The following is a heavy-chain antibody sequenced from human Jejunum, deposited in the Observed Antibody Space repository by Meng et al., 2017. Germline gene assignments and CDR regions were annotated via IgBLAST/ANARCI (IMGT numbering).Heavy chain of an antibody. CDR1: GYTFNSHT. V-gene: IGHV1-18*01. D-gene: IGHD1-1*01. Sequence: QVQLVQSRPEVKKPRASVKVSCKASGYTFNSHTITWVRQAPGQGLEWMGWTSVDNGKTEYAQKVQGRVTLTTDTSTSTVYMELRGLRSDDTAVYYCARDAGSFLDYYFDSWGQGTLVTVSS. J-gene: IGHJ4*02. CDR2: TSVDNGKT. CDR3: ARDAGSFLDYYFDS.